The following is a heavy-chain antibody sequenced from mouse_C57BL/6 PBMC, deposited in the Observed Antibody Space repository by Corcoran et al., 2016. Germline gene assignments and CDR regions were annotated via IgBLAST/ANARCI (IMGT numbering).Heavy chain of an antibody. V-gene: IGHV9-3*01. Sequence: QIQLVQSGPELKKPGETVKISCKASGYTFTTYGMSWVKQAPGKGLKWMGWINTYSGVPTYADDFKGRFAFSLETSASTAYLQINNLKNEDTATYFCARYYGSSYPAWFAYWGQGTLVTVSA. D-gene: IGHD1-1*01. CDR2: INTYSGVP. CDR3: ARYYGSSYPAWFAY. CDR1: GYTFTTYG. J-gene: IGHJ3*01.